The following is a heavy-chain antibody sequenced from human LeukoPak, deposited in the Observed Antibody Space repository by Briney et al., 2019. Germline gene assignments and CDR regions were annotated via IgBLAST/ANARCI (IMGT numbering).Heavy chain of an antibody. CDR3: AKDTSQEQLVSSFDY. CDR1: GFTFDDYA. J-gene: IGHJ4*02. D-gene: IGHD6-13*01. CDR2: ISWNSGSI. V-gene: IGHV3-9*03. Sequence: PGGSLRLSCAASGFTFDDYAMHWVRQAPGKGLEWVSGISWNSGSIGYADSVKGRFTISRDNAKNSLYLQMNSLRAEDMALYYCAKDTSQEQLVSSFDYWGQGTLVTVSS.